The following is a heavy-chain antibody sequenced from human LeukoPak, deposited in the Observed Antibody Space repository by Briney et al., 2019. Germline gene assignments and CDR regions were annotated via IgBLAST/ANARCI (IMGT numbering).Heavy chain of an antibody. CDR1: GGTFSSYA. J-gene: IGHJ4*02. CDR2: IIPIFGTA. V-gene: IGHV1-69*13. D-gene: IGHD3-22*01. CDR3: ARGDYYDSSGYPNEFDY. Sequence: SVKVSCKASGGTFSSYAISWVRQAPGQGLEWMVGIIPIFGTANYAQKFQGRVTITADESTSTAYMELSSLRSEDTAVYYCARGDYYDSSGYPNEFDYWGQGTLVTVSS.